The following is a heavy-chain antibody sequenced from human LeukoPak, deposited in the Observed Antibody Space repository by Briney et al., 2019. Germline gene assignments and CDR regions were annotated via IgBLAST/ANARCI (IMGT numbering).Heavy chain of an antibody. CDR1: GFIFSSYA. CDR2: LSGSGGST. Sequence: PGGSLRLSCAASGFIFSSYAMSWVRQAPGEGQEWISALSGSGGSTYYADSVKGRFAVSRDNSKNTLYLQMSSLRAEDTAVYYCARDPYNSGRHGSFDFWGQGTLVTVSS. D-gene: IGHD6-19*01. CDR3: ARDPYNSGRHGSFDF. V-gene: IGHV3-23*01. J-gene: IGHJ4*02.